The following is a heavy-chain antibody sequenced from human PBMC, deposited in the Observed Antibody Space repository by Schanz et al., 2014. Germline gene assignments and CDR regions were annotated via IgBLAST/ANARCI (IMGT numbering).Heavy chain of an antibody. CDR1: GGSFSGYF. V-gene: IGHV4-34*01. CDR3: ARHLAESAAAAFDS. CDR2: ISHSGRT. J-gene: IGHJ4*02. D-gene: IGHD2-2*01. Sequence: QVQLQQWGAGLLKPSETLSLTCAVYGGSFSGYFWSWTRQSPEKGLEWIGEISHSGRTPYNPSLKRRAPISVDPSKNQFFLKLSSVAAADTAVYYCARHLAESAAAAFDSWGQGTLVAVSS.